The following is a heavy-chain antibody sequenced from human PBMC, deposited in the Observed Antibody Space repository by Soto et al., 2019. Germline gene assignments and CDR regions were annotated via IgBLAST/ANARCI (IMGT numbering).Heavy chain of an antibody. CDR2: IGTAGDT. J-gene: IGHJ3*02. CDR1: GSTFSSYD. D-gene: IGHD6-19*01. CDR3: ARAAVAGPDDAFDI. Sequence: GGSLRLSCAASGSTFSSYDMHWVRQATGKGLEWVSAIGTAGDTYYPGSVKGRFTISRENAKNSLYLQMNSLRAGDTAVYYCARAAVAGPDDAFDIWGQGTMVTVSS. V-gene: IGHV3-13*01.